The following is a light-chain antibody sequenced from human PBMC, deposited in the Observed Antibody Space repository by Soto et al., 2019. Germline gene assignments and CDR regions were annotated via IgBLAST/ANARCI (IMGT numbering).Light chain of an antibody. V-gene: IGKV3-15*01. Sequence: DIVMTLSPATLSVSPGERATLSCRASQSVSSNLAWYQQKPGQAPRLLIYGASTRATGIPARFSGSGSGTEFTLTISSLQSEDFAVYYCQQYNNWPTWTFGQGTKVDIK. CDR2: GAS. CDR1: QSVSSN. CDR3: QQYNNWPTWT. J-gene: IGKJ1*01.